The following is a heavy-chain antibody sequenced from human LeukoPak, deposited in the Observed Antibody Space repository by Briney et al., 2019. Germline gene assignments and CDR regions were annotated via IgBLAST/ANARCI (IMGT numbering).Heavy chain of an antibody. D-gene: IGHD2-21*02. CDR1: GGSISSGGYY. CDR3: AREGCGGDCYRPIDY. J-gene: IGHJ4*02. CDR2: IYYSGST. Sequence: SETLSLTCTVSGGSISSGGYYWSWIRQHPGKGLEWIGYIYYSGSTYYNPSLKSRVTISVDTSKNQSSLKLSSVTAADTAVYYCAREGCGGDCYRPIDYWGQGTLVTVSS. V-gene: IGHV4-31*03.